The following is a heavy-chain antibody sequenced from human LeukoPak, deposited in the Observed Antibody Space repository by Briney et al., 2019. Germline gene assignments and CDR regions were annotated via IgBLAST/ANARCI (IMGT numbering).Heavy chain of an antibody. CDR2: IIPIFGIA. CDR1: GGTFSSYA. J-gene: IGHJ4*02. CDR3: AREGDYGDYMAPIDY. Sequence: GASVKVSCKASGGTFSSYAISWVRQAPGQGLEWMGRIIPIFGIANYAQKFQGRVTITADKSTSTAYMELSSLRSEDTAVYYCAREGDYGDYMAPIDYWGQGTLVTVSS. D-gene: IGHD4-17*01. V-gene: IGHV1-69*04.